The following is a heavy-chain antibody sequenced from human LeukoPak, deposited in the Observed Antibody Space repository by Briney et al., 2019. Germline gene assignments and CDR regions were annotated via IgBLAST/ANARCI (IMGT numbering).Heavy chain of an antibody. CDR2: IIPNLGIA. D-gene: IGHD5-12*01. V-gene: IGHV1-69*04. CDR1: GGTFSSYA. J-gene: IGHJ6*02. Sequence: SVKVSCKASGGTFSSYAISWVRQAPGQGLEWMGRIIPNLGIANYAQKFQGRVTITADKSTSTAYMELSSLRSEDTAVYYCAREARYSGYDYGMDVWGQGTTVTLSS. CDR3: AREARYSGYDYGMDV.